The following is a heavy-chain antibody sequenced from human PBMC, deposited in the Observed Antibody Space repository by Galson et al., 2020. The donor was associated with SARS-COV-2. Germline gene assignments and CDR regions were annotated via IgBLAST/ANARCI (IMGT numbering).Heavy chain of an antibody. CDR2: FDPQEGET. CDR1: GYTLSELS. CDR3: VIEGVHVVTYAFAI. D-gene: IGHD2-15*01. J-gene: IGHJ3*02. Sequence: GESLKISCKVSGYTLSELSMHWVRQAPGKGLEWMGGFDPQEGETAPAKKFQGRLTMTEDTSTDTAYMELRSLRSEDTAMYYCVIEGVHVVTYAFAIWGQGTMVTVSS. V-gene: IGHV1-24*01.